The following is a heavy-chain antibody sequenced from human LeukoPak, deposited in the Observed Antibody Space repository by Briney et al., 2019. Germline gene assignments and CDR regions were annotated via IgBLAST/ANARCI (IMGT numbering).Heavy chain of an antibody. CDR1: GGTFSSYA. CDR2: IIPIFGTA. V-gene: IGHV1-69*01. Sequence: GSSVKVSCKASGGTFSSYAISWVRQAPGQGLGWMGGIIPIFGTANYAQKFQGRVTITADESTSTAYMELSSLRSEDTAVYYCARGAAAAAKYDYWGQGTLVTVSS. CDR3: ARGAAAAAKYDY. D-gene: IGHD6-13*01. J-gene: IGHJ4*02.